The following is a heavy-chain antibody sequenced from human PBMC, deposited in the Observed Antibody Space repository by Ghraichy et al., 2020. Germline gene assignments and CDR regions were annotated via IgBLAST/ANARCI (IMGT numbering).Heavy chain of an antibody. V-gene: IGHV4-4*07. J-gene: IGHJ4*02. CDR3: SRGIGDYVWGSYRSYYVDY. D-gene: IGHD3-16*02. CDR2: IYTSGST. CDR1: GGSISSYY. Sequence: SETLSLTCTVSGGSISSYYWSWIRQPAGKGLEWIGRIYTSGSTNYNPSFKSRVTMLVDTSKNQFSLMQSSVTAADTAVYYCSRGIGDYVWGSYRSYYVDYWGRGSMVTVSS.